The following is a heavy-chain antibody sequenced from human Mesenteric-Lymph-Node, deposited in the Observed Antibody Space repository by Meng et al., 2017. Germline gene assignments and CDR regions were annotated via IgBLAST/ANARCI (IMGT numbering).Heavy chain of an antibody. CDR1: GGSVSSGSYY. J-gene: IGHJ6*02. D-gene: IGHD6-13*01. CDR2: IYYSGST. Sequence: SETLSLTCTVSGGSVSSGSYYWSWIRQPPGKGLEWIGYIYYSGSTNYNPSLKSRVTISVDTSKNQFSLKLSSVTAADTAVYYCASVIAAAALNNYYYGKDVWGQGTTVTVSS. CDR3: ASVIAAAALNNYYYGKDV. V-gene: IGHV4-61*01.